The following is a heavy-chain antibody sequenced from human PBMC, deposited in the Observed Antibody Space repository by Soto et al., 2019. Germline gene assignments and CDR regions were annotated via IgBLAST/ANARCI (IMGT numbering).Heavy chain of an antibody. CDR3: VASLAASGLNWLDP. D-gene: IGHD6-13*01. J-gene: IGHJ5*02. CDR2: IFANGHT. CDR1: GGSISEKY. V-gene: IGHV4-4*07. Sequence: PTETLSLTCIVSGGSISEKYWNWVRQPPGKGLEWIGLIFANGHTDYNPSLKSRVTMSVDASKNQFSLRLTSMTDADTAVYYCVASLAASGLNWLDPWGRGTLVTVSS.